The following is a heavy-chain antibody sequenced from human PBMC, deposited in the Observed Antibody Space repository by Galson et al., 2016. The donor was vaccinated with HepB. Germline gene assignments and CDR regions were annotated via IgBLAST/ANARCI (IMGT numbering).Heavy chain of an antibody. CDR3: PKAGYNSHERNNWFDS. Sequence: SLRLSCAASGFTFTSYAMSWVRQAPGKGLEWLSSASGSGGSTCYADPVRGRFIISRDSSENTLYLQMNTLRGDDTALYYCPKAGYNSHERNNWFDSWGQGTLVTVSS. CDR2: ASGSGGST. D-gene: IGHD1-20*01. V-gene: IGHV3-23*01. J-gene: IGHJ5*01. CDR1: GFTFTSYA.